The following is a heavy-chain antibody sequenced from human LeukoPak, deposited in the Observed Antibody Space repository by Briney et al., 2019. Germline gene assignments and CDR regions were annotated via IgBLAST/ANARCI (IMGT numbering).Heavy chain of an antibody. CDR2: IYYSGST. CDR1: GGSISSYY. Sequence: SETLSLACTVSGGSISSYYWSWIRQPPGKGLEWIGYIYYSGSTNYNPSLKSRVTISADTSKNQFSLKLSSVTAADTAVYYCARQGYSSGFYYFDYWGQGTLVTVSS. CDR3: ARQGYSSGFYYFDY. J-gene: IGHJ4*02. V-gene: IGHV4-59*08. D-gene: IGHD6-19*01.